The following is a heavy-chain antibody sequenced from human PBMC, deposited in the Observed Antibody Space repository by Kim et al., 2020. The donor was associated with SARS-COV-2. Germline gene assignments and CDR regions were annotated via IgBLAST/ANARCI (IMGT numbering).Heavy chain of an antibody. CDR3: TRDLAVKYSSGYYAAS. CDR2: IRSKAYGGTT. Sequence: GGSLRLSCTASGFTFSDYAMSWFRQAPGKGLEWVGFIRSKAYGGTTEYAASVKGRFTISRDDSKSIAYLQMNSLKTEDTAVYYCTRDLAVKYSSGYYAASWGQGTLVTVSS. V-gene: IGHV3-49*03. J-gene: IGHJ4*02. D-gene: IGHD3-22*01. CDR1: GFTFSDYA.